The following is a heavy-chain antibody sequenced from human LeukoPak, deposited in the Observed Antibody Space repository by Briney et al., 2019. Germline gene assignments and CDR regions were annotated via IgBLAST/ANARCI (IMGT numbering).Heavy chain of an antibody. CDR2: IYYSGTT. J-gene: IGHJ4*02. CDR3: ARYSEPPRYFDY. D-gene: IGHD2-15*01. V-gene: IGHV4-59*01. CDR1: GGSISGYS. Sequence: PSETLSLTCTVSGGSISGYSWSWIRQPPGKGLEWIGYIYYSGTTNYNPSPKSRVTISVDTSNNQFSLRLTSVTAADTAVYYCARYSEPPRYFDYWGQGTLVTVSS.